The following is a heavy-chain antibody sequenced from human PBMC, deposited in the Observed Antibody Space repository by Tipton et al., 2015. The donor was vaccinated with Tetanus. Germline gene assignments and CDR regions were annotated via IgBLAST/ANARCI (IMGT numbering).Heavy chain of an antibody. CDR2: ISYDGSNK. V-gene: IGHV3-30-3*01. J-gene: IGHJ4*02. CDR1: GFTFSSYA. D-gene: IGHD2-21*02. CDR3: ARDSLGVVTAIVDY. Sequence: SLRLSCAASGFTFSSYAMHWVRQAPGKGLEWVAVISYDGSNKYYADSVKGRLTISRDNSKNTLYLQMNSLRAEDTAVYYCARDSLGVVTAIVDYWGQGTLVTVSS.